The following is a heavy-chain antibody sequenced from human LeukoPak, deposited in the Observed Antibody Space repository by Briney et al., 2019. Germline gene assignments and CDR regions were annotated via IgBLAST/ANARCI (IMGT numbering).Heavy chain of an antibody. V-gene: IGHV3-74*01. D-gene: IGHD4-11*01. CDR2: ITGDGSTT. CDR1: GFTFSRSW. CDR3: ARDNDYKIGY. Sequence: PGGSLRLSCAASGFTFSRSWMHWVRQAPGEGLVWASRITGDGSTTIYADSVKGRFTISGDNAKNMVYLQLNSLRTEDTAVYYCARDNDYKIGYWGQGTLLTVSS. J-gene: IGHJ4*02.